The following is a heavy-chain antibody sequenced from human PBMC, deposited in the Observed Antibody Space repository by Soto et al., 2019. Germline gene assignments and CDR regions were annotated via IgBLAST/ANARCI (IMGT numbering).Heavy chain of an antibody. Sequence: GGSLRLSCSASGFTFSSYPMHWVRQAPGKGPEYVSTISSEGSDIHYADSVKGRFSISRDNSKNTLYLQMSRLKLEDTAVYYCVRRSGAFDHWGQGTLVTVSS. D-gene: IGHD1-26*01. J-gene: IGHJ5*02. CDR1: GFTFSSYP. CDR2: ISSEGSDI. CDR3: VRRSGAFDH. V-gene: IGHV3-64D*08.